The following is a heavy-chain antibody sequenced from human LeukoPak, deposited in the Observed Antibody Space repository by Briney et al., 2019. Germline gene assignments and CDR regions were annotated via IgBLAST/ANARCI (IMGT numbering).Heavy chain of an antibody. CDR2: ISSSSSYI. V-gene: IGHV3-21*01. CDR3: ARDPPTYCYGDHSPDY. D-gene: IGHD4-17*01. Sequence: PGGALRLSCAASGVSFSRSTMSWVRAALGEGRWRGSYISSSSSYIYYAGSVKGRFTISRDNAKNSLYLQMNSLRAEDTAVYYCARDPPTYCYGDHSPDYWGQGTLVTVSS. CDR1: GVSFSRST. J-gene: IGHJ4*02.